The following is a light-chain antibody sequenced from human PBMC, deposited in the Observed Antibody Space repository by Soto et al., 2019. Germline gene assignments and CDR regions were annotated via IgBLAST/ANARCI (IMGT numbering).Light chain of an antibody. J-gene: IGKJ4*01. CDR2: KAS. Sequence: DIQMTQSPSTLSGSVGDRVTITCRASQSISSWLAWYQQKPGKAPKLLIYKASSLESGVQSRFSGSGSGTEFTLTIRGLQPDDFATYYCQQYKSYSLTFGGGTKVDIK. CDR1: QSISSW. CDR3: QQYKSYSLT. V-gene: IGKV1-5*03.